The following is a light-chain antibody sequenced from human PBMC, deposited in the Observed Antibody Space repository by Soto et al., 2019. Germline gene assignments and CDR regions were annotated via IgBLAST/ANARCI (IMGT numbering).Light chain of an antibody. J-gene: IGKJ5*01. CDR2: AAS. Sequence: DIQLTQSLSCLSASVGDRVTITCRASQGISSYLAWYQQKPGKAPKLLIYAASTLQSGVPSRFSGSGSGTEFTLTISSLQPEDFATYYCQQLNSFPITFGQGTRQEIK. CDR1: QGISSY. CDR3: QQLNSFPIT. V-gene: IGKV1-9*01.